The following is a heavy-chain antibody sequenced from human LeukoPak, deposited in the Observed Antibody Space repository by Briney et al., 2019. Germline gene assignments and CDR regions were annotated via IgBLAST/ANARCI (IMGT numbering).Heavy chain of an antibody. CDR2: INHSGST. CDR3: ARGQQLVGMDV. J-gene: IGHJ6*04. Sequence: SETLSLTCAVYGGSFSGYYWSWIRQPPGKGLEWIGEINHSGSTNYNPSLKSRVTISVDTSKNQFSLKLSSVTAADTAVYYCARGQQLVGMDVWGKGTTVTISS. CDR1: GGSFSGYY. V-gene: IGHV4-34*01. D-gene: IGHD6-13*01.